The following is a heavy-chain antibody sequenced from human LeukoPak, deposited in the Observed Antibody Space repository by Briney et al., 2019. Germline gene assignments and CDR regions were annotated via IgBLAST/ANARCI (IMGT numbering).Heavy chain of an antibody. J-gene: IGHJ6*02. CDR1: GYTFTSYG. Sequence: ASVKVSCKASGYTFTSYGSSWVRQAPGQGLEWMGWISAYNGNTNYAQKLQGRVTMTTDTSTSTAYMELRSLRSDDTAVYCGARDLTMVRGGTYGMDVWGQGTTVTVSS. CDR3: ARDLTMVRGGTYGMDV. CDR2: ISAYNGNT. D-gene: IGHD3-10*01. V-gene: IGHV1-18*01.